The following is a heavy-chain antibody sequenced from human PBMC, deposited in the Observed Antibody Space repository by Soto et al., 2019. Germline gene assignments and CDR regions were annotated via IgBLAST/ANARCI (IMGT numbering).Heavy chain of an antibody. J-gene: IGHJ5*02. V-gene: IGHV4-38-2*02. D-gene: IGHD2-8*01. CDR3: ARDTNSLDL. CDR1: SYSISCGFF. CDR2: IYHTGDT. Sequence: PSETLSLTCVVSSYSISCGFFWAWIRQPPGKGLEWVGSIYHTGDTHYNPSLRSQVSMSVDTSKNHFSLRLTYLTAADTAVYFCARDTNSLDLWGQGILVTVSS.